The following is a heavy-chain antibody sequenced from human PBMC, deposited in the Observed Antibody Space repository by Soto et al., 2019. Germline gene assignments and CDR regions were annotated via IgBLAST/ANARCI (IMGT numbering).Heavy chain of an antibody. J-gene: IGHJ3*01. CDR1: GFTVSNNY. CDR2: MYSGGST. Sequence: EVQLVESGGALIQPGGSLILSCAASGFTVSNNYISWVRQAPGKGLEWVSLMYSGGSTNYANSVKGRFTISRDGSKNTVYLQMKSLRAEDTAVDYCTQLGAVDVWGQGTMVTVSS. CDR3: TQLGAVDV. V-gene: IGHV3-53*01. D-gene: IGHD3-16*01.